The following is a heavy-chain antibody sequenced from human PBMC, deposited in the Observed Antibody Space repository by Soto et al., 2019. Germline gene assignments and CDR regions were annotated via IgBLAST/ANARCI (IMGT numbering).Heavy chain of an antibody. Sequence: QVQLQQWGAGLLKPSETLSLTCAVYGGSFSGYYWSWIRQPPGQGLEWIGEINHSGSTNYNPSLKSRVTISVDTSKNQFSLKLSSVTAADTAVYYCARGSTYYDSSGPPKFDYWGQGTLVTVSS. CDR2: INHSGST. CDR1: GGSFSGYY. V-gene: IGHV4-34*01. D-gene: IGHD3-22*01. J-gene: IGHJ4*02. CDR3: ARGSTYYDSSGPPKFDY.